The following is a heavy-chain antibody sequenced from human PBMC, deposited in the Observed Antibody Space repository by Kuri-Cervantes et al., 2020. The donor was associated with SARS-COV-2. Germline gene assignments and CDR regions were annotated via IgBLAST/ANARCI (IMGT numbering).Heavy chain of an antibody. Sequence: SQTLSLTCAVYGGSFSGYYWSWIRQRPGKGLEWVGEINHRGSTNYNPSLKSRVTISVDTSKNQFSLKLSSVTAADTAVYYCVRGQRRVIFEVVIGPAFDIWGQGTMVNVSS. D-gene: IGHD3-3*01. CDR2: INHRGST. V-gene: IGHV4-34*01. J-gene: IGHJ3*02. CDR3: VRGQRRVIFEVVIGPAFDI. CDR1: GGSFSGYY.